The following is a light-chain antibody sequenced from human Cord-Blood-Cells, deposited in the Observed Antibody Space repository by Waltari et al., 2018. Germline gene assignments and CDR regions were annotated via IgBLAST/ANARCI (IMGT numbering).Light chain of an antibody. V-gene: IGKV2-28*01. CDR1: QSLLHSNGYNY. CDR3: MQALQTPWT. CDR2: LGS. J-gene: IGKJ1*01. Sequence: DIVMTQSPLSLPVTPGEPASISCRSSQSLLHSNGYNYLDWYLQKPGQSPQLLIYLGSNRASGVPYRFSGSGSGTDFTLKSSRVEAEDVGVYYCMQALQTPWTFGQGTKVEIK.